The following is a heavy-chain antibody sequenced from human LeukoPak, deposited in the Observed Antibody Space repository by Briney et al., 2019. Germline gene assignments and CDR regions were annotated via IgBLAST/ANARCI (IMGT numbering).Heavy chain of an antibody. J-gene: IGHJ4*02. D-gene: IGHD1-26*01. CDR2: IYTGGST. Sequence: GGSLRLSCAASGFTVSSNYMSWVRQAPGKGLEWVSVIYTGGSTDYADTVKGRFTISRDNPKNTLYLQMNSLRAEDTAVYYCARGSGSYQGVDYWGQGTLVTVSS. CDR1: GFTVSSNY. CDR3: ARGSGSYQGVDY. V-gene: IGHV3-66*01.